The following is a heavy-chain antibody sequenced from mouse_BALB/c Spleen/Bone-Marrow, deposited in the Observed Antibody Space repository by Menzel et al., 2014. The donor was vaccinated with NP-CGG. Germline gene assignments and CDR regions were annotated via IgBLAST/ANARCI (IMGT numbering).Heavy chain of an antibody. CDR1: GFNIKDTY. D-gene: IGHD1-1*01. V-gene: IGHV14-3*02. CDR3: ASYYYGSSGFAY. J-gene: IGHJ3*01. CDR2: IDPANGNT. Sequence: EVQLQQSGAELVKPGASVKLSCTASGFNIKDTYMHWVKQRPEQRLEWIGRIDPANGNTKYDPKFQGKATITADTSSNTAYLQLSSLTSEDTAVYYCASYYYGSSGFAYWGQGTLVTVSA.